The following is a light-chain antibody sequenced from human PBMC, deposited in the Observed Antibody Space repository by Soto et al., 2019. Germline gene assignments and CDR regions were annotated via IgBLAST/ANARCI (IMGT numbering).Light chain of an antibody. CDR2: DVT. Sequence: QSALTQPASVSGSPGQSITISCTGTSSDVGGYNYVSWYQHHPGKAPKLMIYDVTNRPSGVSTRFSGSKSGNTASLTISGLQAEDEADYYCTSYTPISPYFVFCGWTKLTVL. CDR3: TSYTPISPYFV. V-gene: IGLV2-14*03. CDR1: SSDVGGYNY. J-gene: IGLJ3*02.